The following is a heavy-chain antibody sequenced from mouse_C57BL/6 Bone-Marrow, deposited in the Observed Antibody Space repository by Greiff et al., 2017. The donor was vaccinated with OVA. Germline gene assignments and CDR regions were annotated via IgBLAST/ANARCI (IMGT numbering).Heavy chain of an antibody. J-gene: IGHJ1*03. CDR2: IYPGDGDT. V-gene: IGHV1-82*01. CDR3: APITTVVAPYWYFDV. D-gene: IGHD1-1*01. Sequence: VQRVESGPELVKPGASVKISCKASGYAFSSSWMNWVKQRPGKGLEWIGRIYPGDGDTNYNGKFKGKATLTADKSSSTAYMQLSSLTSEDSAVYFCAPITTVVAPYWYFDVWGTGTTVTVAS. CDR1: GYAFSSSW.